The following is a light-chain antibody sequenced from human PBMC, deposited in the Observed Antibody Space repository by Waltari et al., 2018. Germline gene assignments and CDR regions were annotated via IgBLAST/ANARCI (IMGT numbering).Light chain of an antibody. V-gene: IGKV3-15*01. Sequence: EIVMTQSPANLSVSPGESATLSCRASQSVSIKLAWYQQNPGQAPRLLISDASTRATVIPPRFSGSGSGTDFTLTISSLQSEDFAVYYCQQYNNWPLTFGGGTK. CDR1: QSVSIK. CDR2: DAS. CDR3: QQYNNWPLT. J-gene: IGKJ4*01.